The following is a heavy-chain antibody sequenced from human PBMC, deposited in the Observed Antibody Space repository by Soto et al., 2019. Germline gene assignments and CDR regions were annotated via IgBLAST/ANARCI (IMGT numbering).Heavy chain of an antibody. CDR1: GFTVSTKY. V-gene: IGHV3-66*01. J-gene: IGHJ6*03. CDR2: IYSGGST. Sequence: GGSLRLSCAASGFTVSTKYMSWVRQAPGKGLEWVSVIYSGGSTFYADSVRGRFTISRDDSKSIAYLQMNSLKTEDTAVYYCTRDTILTGYYNVFYYYMDVWGKGTTVTVSS. D-gene: IGHD3-9*01. CDR3: TRDTILTGYYNVFYYYMDV.